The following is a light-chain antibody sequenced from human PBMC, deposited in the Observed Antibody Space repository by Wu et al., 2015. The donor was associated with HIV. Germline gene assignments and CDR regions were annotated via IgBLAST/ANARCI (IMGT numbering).Light chain of an antibody. V-gene: IGKV3D-20*01. Sequence: EIVLTQSPATLSLSPGERATLSCRASQSVSNYLAWYQQKPGLAPRLLIYDASSRATDIPDRFSGSGSGTDFTLTISRLESEDFAVYYCQQYGNSPWTFGQGTKVEIK. J-gene: IGKJ1*01. CDR2: DAS. CDR3: QQYGNSPWT. CDR1: QSVSNY.